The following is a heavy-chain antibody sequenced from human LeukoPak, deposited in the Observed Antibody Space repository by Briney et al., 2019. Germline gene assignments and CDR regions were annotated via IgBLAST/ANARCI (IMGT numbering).Heavy chain of an antibody. V-gene: IGHV3-33*01. Sequence: GGSLRLSCETSGFTFRDYGMHWVRQTPGKGLDWVAVIWYDESRKYYADSVKGRFTISRDVSKNTLYLQMNSLRTEDTAVYYCARDDCSTIICLGYWGQGTLVSVSS. J-gene: IGHJ4*02. CDR2: IWYDESRK. D-gene: IGHD2-15*01. CDR1: GFTFRDYG. CDR3: ARDDCSTIICLGY.